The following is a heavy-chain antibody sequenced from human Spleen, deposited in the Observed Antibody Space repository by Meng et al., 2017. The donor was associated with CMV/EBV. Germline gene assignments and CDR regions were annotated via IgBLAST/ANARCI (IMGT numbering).Heavy chain of an antibody. CDR3: ARERGIVVDFDL. D-gene: IGHD3-16*02. Sequence: GESLKISCAASGFTFSGYWMSWVRQAPGKGPEWVSAISWNSDTIAYADSVKGRFTTSRDNAKNSLYLQMNSLRAEDTSVYYCARERGIVVDFDLWGRGTLVTVSS. V-gene: IGHV3-48*04. CDR1: GFTFSGYW. CDR2: ISWNSDTI. J-gene: IGHJ2*01.